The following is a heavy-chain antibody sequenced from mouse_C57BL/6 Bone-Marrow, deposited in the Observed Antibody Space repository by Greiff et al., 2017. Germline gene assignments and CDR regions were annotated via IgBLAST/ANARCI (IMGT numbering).Heavy chain of an antibody. CDR3: AIYYGSRGDWYFDV. V-gene: IGHV1-72*01. D-gene: IGHD1-1*01. CDR2: IDPNSGGT. J-gene: IGHJ1*03. Sequence: QVQLQQPGAELVKPGASVKLSYKASGYTFTSYWMHWVKQRPGRGLEWIGRIDPNSGGTKYNEKFKSKATLTVDKPSSTAYMQLSSLTSEDSAVYYCAIYYGSRGDWYFDVWGTGTTVTVSS. CDR1: GYTFTSYW.